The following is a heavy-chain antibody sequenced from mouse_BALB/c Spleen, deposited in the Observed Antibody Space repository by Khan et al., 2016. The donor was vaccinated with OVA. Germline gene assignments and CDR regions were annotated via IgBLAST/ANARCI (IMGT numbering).Heavy chain of an antibody. CDR1: GYTFTSFW. J-gene: IGHJ3*01. Sequence: VQLQQSGAELVRPGASVKLSCKASGYTFTSFWMNWVKQRPGQSLEWIGMIDPSDSTTHYNQMFKDKATLTVDKSSNTAYMQLSSLTSEDSAVYGCARGGYGTSFAFWGQGTLVTVSA. CDR3: ARGGYGTSFAF. V-gene: IGHV1-61*01. D-gene: IGHD2-1*01. CDR2: IDPSDSTT.